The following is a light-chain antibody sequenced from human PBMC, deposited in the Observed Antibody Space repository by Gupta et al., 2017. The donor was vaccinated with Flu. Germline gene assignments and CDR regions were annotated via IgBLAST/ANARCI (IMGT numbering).Light chain of an antibody. J-gene: IGKJ2*01. Sequence: TLSLSPGERATRSCRASQSVGSYLAWYQQKPGQAPRLLIFDASSRATGIPARFTGSGSGTDFTLTISSLEPEDFAVYYCQQRTDGPRDYTFGQGTKLEIK. CDR1: QSVGSY. V-gene: IGKV3-11*01. CDR3: QQRTDGPRDYT. CDR2: DAS.